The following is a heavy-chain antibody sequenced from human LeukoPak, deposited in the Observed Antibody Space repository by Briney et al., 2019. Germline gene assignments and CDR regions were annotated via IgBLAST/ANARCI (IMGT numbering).Heavy chain of an antibody. CDR3: ARVVDTAMVTYYYYGMDV. V-gene: IGHV3-21*01. J-gene: IGHJ6*02. CDR1: GFTFSSYS. CDR2: ISSSSSYI. Sequence: GGSLRLSCAASGFTFSSYSMNWVRQAPGKGLEWVSSISSSSSYIYYADSVKGRFTISRDNAKNSLYLQMNSLRAEDTAVYYCARVVDTAMVTYYYYGMDVWGQGITVTVSS. D-gene: IGHD5-18*01.